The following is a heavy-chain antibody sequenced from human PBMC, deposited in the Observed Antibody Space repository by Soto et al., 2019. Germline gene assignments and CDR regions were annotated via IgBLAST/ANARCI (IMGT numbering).Heavy chain of an antibody. J-gene: IGHJ5*02. CDR3: AGAGGRIAAAGTVFDP. CDR2: ISYDGSNK. D-gene: IGHD6-13*01. CDR1: GFTFSSYA. Sequence: TGGSLRLSCAASGFTFSSYAMHWVRQAPGKGLEWVAVISYDGSNKYYADSVKGRFTISRDNSKNTLYLQMNNLRAEDTAVYYCAGAGGRIAAAGTVFDPWGQGTLVTVSS. V-gene: IGHV3-30-3*01.